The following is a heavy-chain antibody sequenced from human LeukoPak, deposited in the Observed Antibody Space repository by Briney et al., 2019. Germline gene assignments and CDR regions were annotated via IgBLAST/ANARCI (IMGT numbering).Heavy chain of an antibody. CDR2: INPSGGST. J-gene: IGHJ4*02. V-gene: IGHV1-46*03. CDR1: GYTFTSYY. Sequence: ASVKVSCKASGYTFTSYYMHWVRQAPGQGLEWMGIINPSGGSTSYAQKFQGRVTMTRDTSTSTAYMELRSLRSDDTAVYYCALLRDYGSGSYDFDYWGQGTLVTVSS. CDR3: ALLRDYGSGSYDFDY. D-gene: IGHD3-10*01.